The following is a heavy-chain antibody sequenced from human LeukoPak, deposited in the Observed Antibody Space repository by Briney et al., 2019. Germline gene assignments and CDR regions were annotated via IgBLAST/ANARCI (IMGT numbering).Heavy chain of an antibody. Sequence: GGSLRLSCAASGFTFSSYAMHWVRQAPGKGLEYVSAISSNGGSTYYANSVKGRFTISRDNSKNTLYLQMGSLRAEDMAVYYCARDLYYDSSGSNAFDIWGQGTMVTVSS. V-gene: IGHV3-64*01. CDR2: ISSNGGST. D-gene: IGHD3-22*01. CDR1: GFTFSSYA. CDR3: ARDLYYDSSGSNAFDI. J-gene: IGHJ3*02.